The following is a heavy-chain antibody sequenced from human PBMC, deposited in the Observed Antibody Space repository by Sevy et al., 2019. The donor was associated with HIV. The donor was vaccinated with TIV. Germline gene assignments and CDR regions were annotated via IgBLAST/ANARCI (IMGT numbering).Heavy chain of an antibody. CDR3: ARLTTRPTSDLYGMDV. CDR1: GYTFSDYY. CDR2: INPNDGVT. V-gene: IGHV1-2*02. D-gene: IGHD4-17*01. J-gene: IGHJ6*02. Sequence: ASVKVSCKASGYTFSDYYIHWVRQAPGQGLEWMAWINPNDGVTPYAQKFQGGVTLTRDTSVSTAYMELRGLRYDDTAIYYCARLTTRPTSDLYGMDVWGQGTPVTVSS.